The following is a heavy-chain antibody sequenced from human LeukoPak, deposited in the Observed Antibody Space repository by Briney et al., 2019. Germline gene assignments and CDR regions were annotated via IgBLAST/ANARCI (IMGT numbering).Heavy chain of an antibody. Sequence: PGGSLRLSCAASGFDFSTYAINWVRRAPGKGLEWVSSISTMSNYIFYGDSVKGRFTISRDNAKNSVYLQMNSLRPEDTAVYYCSRDRLGGLDLWGQGTLVTVSS. CDR1: GFDFSTYA. V-gene: IGHV3-21*01. CDR2: ISTMSNYI. CDR3: SRDRLGGLDL. J-gene: IGHJ5*02. D-gene: IGHD5-12*01.